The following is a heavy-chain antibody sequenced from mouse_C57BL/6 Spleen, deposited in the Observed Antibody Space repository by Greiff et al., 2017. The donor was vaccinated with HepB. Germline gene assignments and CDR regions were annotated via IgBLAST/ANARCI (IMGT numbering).Heavy chain of an antibody. Sequence: EFQLQQSGAELVRPGASVKLSCTASGFNIKDDYMHWVKQRPEQGLEWIGWIDPENGDTEYASKFQGKATITADTSSNTAYLQLSSLTSEDTAVYYCTTEDGYHLAYWGQETLVTVSA. CDR3: TTEDGYHLAY. J-gene: IGHJ3*01. CDR2: IDPENGDT. D-gene: IGHD2-3*01. V-gene: IGHV14-4*01. CDR1: GFNIKDDY.